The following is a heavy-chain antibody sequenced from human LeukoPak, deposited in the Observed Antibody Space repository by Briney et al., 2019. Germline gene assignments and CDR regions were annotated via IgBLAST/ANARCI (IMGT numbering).Heavy chain of an antibody. Sequence: GGSLRLSCAASGFTFSSYGMHWVRQAPGKGLEWVAFIRYDGSNKYYADSVKGRFTISRDNSKNTLYLQMNSLRAEDTAVYYCAKIRLITTTVTTWGQGTLVTVYS. CDR1: GFTFSSYG. V-gene: IGHV3-30*02. CDR2: IRYDGSNK. D-gene: IGHD4-17*01. CDR3: AKIRLITTTVTT. J-gene: IGHJ5*02.